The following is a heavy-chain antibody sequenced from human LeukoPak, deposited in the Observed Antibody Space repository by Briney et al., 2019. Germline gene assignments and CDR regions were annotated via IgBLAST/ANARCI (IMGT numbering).Heavy chain of an antibody. CDR3: ARAGSTISGAFDI. CDR2: VYYSGST. CDR1: GGSISNYY. V-gene: IGHV4-59*01. Sequence: SETLSLTCIVSGGSISNYYWNWIRLPPGKGLEWIGYVYYSGSTNYNPSLKSRVTISVDTSKNQFSLKLSSVTAADTAVYYCARAGSTISGAFDIWGQGTMVTVSS. J-gene: IGHJ3*02. D-gene: IGHD5/OR15-5a*01.